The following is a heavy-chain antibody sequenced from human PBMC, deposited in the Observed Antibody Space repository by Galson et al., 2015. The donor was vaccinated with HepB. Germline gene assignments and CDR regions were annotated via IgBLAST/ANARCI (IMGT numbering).Heavy chain of an antibody. CDR2: INPNSGGT. V-gene: IGHV1-2*02. CDR3: ARDKGGNDY. D-gene: IGHD3-16*01. J-gene: IGHJ4*02. CDR1: GYTFTGYY. Sequence: SVKVSCKASGYTFTGYYMHWVRQAPGQGLEWMGLINPNSGGTNYAQRFQGRVTMTRDTSISTAYLELSSLRSDDTAVYYCARDKGGNDYWGRGTLVTVSS.